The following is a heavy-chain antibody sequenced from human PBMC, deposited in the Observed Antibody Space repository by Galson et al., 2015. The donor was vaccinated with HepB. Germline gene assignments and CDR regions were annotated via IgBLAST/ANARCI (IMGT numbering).Heavy chain of an antibody. CDR3: TSPARVPTAMGYYYFDY. V-gene: IGHV3-30-3*01. Sequence: SLRLSCAASGFTFSSYAMHWVRQAPGKGLEWVAVISYDGSNKYYADSVKGRFTISRDNSKNTLYLQMNSLRAEDTAVYYCTSPARVPTAMGYYYFDYWGQGTLVTVSS. CDR2: ISYDGSNK. CDR1: GFTFSSYA. D-gene: IGHD2-2*01. J-gene: IGHJ4*02.